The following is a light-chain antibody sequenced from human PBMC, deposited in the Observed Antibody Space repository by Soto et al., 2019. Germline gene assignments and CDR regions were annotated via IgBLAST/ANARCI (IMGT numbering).Light chain of an antibody. J-gene: IGKJ3*01. CDR1: QSISNY. CDR2: EAS. Sequence: TQSPSTLSASVGDRVTITCRASQSISNYLSWYQQKPGQAPRLLIYEASKRATGIPARFSGSGSGTDFTLTISSLETEDFAVYFCQQYSRWPRETFGPGTKVDIK. CDR3: QQYSRWPRET. V-gene: IGKV3-11*01.